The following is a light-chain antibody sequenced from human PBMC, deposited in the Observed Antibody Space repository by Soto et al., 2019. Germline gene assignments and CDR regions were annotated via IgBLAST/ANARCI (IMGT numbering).Light chain of an antibody. CDR1: SSDVDTYKY. J-gene: IGLJ2*01. V-gene: IGLV2-14*01. CDR3: TSYTAFSTDIL. CDR2: QVI. Sequence: QSALTQPASVSGSPGQSITISCTGTSSDVDTYKYVSWYQQHPGKAPKLIIYQVINRPSGVSDRFSGSKSGDTASLTISGLQAEDEADYYCTSYTAFSTDILFGGGTKLTVL.